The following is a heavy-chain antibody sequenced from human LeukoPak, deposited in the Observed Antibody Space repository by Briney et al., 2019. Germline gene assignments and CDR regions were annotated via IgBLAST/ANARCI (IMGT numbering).Heavy chain of an antibody. V-gene: IGHV3-23*01. Sequence: GGSLRLSCAASGFTFSSYGMSWVRQAPGKGLEWGSSISGSGDSTYYADSVKGRFTISRDNSKNTLYLQMNSLRAEDTAVYYCAKDRGGSSWSQVFDYWGQGNLVTVSS. J-gene: IGHJ4*02. CDR2: ISGSGDST. CDR1: GFTFSSYG. CDR3: AKDRGGSSWSQVFDY. D-gene: IGHD6-13*01.